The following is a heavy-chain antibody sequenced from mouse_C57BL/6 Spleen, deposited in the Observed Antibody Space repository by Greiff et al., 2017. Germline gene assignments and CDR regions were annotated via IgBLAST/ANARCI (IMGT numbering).Heavy chain of an antibody. CDR1: GYTFTDYY. Sequence: VQLQQSGPELVKPGASVKISCKASGYTFTDYYMNWVKQSHGKSLEWIGDINPNNGGTSYNQKFKGKATLTVGKSSSTAYMELRSLTSEDSAVYYCAGMQEYYGSSYVNYYAMDYWGQGTSVTVSS. J-gene: IGHJ4*01. CDR3: AGMQEYYGSSYVNYYAMDY. V-gene: IGHV1-26*01. D-gene: IGHD1-1*01. CDR2: INPNNGGT.